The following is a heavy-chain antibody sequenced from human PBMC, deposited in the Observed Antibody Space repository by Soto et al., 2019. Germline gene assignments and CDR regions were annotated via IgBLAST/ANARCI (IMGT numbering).Heavy chain of an antibody. CDR3: ARGGPVTTYCDY. J-gene: IGHJ4*02. D-gene: IGHD4-17*01. CDR2: ISHDGSNR. CDR1: GFTCNIYS. Sequence: QVQLVESGGGVAQPGRSLRLSCAASGFTCNIYSMHWVRQAPGKGLEWVAIISHDGSNRYYADSVKGRLTISRDNSENTLYLQMNSLRVEDTAVYYCARGGPVTTYCDYWGQGTLVTVSS. V-gene: IGHV3-30-3*01.